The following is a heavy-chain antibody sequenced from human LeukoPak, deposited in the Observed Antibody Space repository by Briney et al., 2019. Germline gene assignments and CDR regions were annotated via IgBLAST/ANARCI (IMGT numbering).Heavy chain of an antibody. V-gene: IGHV3-11*04. CDR3: ARAHYDILTGYYPMAY. J-gene: IGHJ4*02. CDR1: GFTFSDYY. D-gene: IGHD3-9*01. Sequence: GGSLRLSCAASGFTFSDYYMSLIRQAPGKGLECVSYISSSGSTIYYAYSADARYPLSKDNANNSLYLQLNSLRAEDTAVYYCARAHYDILTGYYPMAYWGQGTLVTVSS. CDR2: ISSSGSTI.